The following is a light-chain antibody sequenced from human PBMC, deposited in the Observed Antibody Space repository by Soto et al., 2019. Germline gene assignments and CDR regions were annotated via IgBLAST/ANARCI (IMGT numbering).Light chain of an antibody. CDR1: QDIATY. V-gene: IGKV1-33*01. Sequence: DIQMTQSPSSLSASVGNRVTITCQASQDIATYLNWYQQKPGKAPNHLIYDASNLETGVPSRFSGGGSWTHFTFTISNLQPEDIATYYCQQYDNLPPTWTFGQGTKVEIE. CDR3: QQYDNLPPTWT. J-gene: IGKJ1*01. CDR2: DAS.